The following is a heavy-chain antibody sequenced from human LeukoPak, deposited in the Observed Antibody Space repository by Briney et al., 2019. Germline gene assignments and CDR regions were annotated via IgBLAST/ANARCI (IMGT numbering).Heavy chain of an antibody. J-gene: IGHJ6*04. CDR3: VKPPYAGGGSSEGGTDV. CDR1: GFTFSDYA. CDR2: ISNNGDST. V-gene: IGHV3-64D*06. D-gene: IGHD2-15*01. Sequence: GGSLRLSCSASGFTFSDYAMHWVRQAPGKGLEYVSAISNNGDSTYYTDSVKGRFTISRDNSKNTLYLQMTSLRAEDTAMYYCVKPPYAGGGSSEGGTDVWGKGTTVTVSS.